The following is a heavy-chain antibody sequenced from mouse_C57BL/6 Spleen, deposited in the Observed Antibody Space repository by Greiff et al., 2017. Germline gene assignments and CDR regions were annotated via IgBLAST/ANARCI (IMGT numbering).Heavy chain of an antibody. Sequence: VQLQQPGAELVRPGSSVKLSCKASGYTFTSYWMDWVKQRPGQGLEWIGNIYPSDSETHYNQKFKDKATLTVDKSSSTAYMQRSSLTSEDSAVYYSARGDYYGWYFDVWGTGTTLTVSS. D-gene: IGHD1-1*01. V-gene: IGHV1-61*01. CDR3: ARGDYYGWYFDV. CDR1: GYTFTSYW. J-gene: IGHJ1*03. CDR2: IYPSDSET.